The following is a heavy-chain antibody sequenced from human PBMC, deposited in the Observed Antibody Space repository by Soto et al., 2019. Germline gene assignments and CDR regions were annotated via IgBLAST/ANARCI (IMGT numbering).Heavy chain of an antibody. CDR1: GDTFSSYR. J-gene: IGHJ6*03. V-gene: IGHV1-69*04. CDR2: IIPMVGIA. CDR3: ARDLENYDSGSKDYYHYYMDI. Sequence: ASVKVSCKASGDTFSSYRISWVRQAPGQGLEWVGRIIPMVGIAKYAQKFQGRVTITADKSTSIAYMELSSLRSEDTAVYYCARDLENYDSGSKDYYHYYMDIWGKGTTVTVSS. D-gene: IGHD3-10*01.